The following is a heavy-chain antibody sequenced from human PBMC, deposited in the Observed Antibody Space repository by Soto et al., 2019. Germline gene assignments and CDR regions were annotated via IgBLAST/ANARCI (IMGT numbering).Heavy chain of an antibody. Sequence: SETLSLTCTVSGGSVSSGSYYWSWIRQPPGKGLEWIGYIYYSGSTNYNPSLKSRVTISVDTSKNQFSLKLSSVTAADTAVYYCARDSFLVTTSSPFFDYWGQGTLVTVSS. V-gene: IGHV4-61*01. CDR2: IYYSGST. CDR3: ARDSFLVTTSSPFFDY. J-gene: IGHJ4*02. CDR1: GGSVSSGSYY. D-gene: IGHD4-17*01.